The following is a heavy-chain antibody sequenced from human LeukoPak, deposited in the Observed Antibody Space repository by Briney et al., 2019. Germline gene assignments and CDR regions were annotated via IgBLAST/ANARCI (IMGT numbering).Heavy chain of an antibody. V-gene: IGHV3-30-3*01. CDR2: ISYDGSNK. D-gene: IGHD3-10*01. CDR1: GFTFSSYA. J-gene: IGHJ4*02. Sequence: GGSLRLSCAASGFTFSSYAMHWVRQAPGKGLEWVAVISYDGSNKYYADSVKGRFTISRDNSKNTLYLQMNSLRAEDTAVDYCARGGDYGSGSYLSYWGQGTLVTVSS. CDR3: ARGGDYGSGSYLSY.